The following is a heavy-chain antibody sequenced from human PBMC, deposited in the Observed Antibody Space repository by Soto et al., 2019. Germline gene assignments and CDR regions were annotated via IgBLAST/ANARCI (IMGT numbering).Heavy chain of an antibody. J-gene: IGHJ3*02. CDR3: AKVGDWNYERGVDI. Sequence: EVQLLESGGGLVQPGGSLRLSCATSGFTFDSYAMTWVRQAPGKGLEWVSVISGNGGTTYYADSVKGRFTTSRDSSRNTVYLQMNRLRAEDTAVYYCAKVGDWNYERGVDIWGQGTMVTVSS. V-gene: IGHV3-23*01. CDR2: ISGNGGTT. D-gene: IGHD1-7*01. CDR1: GFTFDSYA.